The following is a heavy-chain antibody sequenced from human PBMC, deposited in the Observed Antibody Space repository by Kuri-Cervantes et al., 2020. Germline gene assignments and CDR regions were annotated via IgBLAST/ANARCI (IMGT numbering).Heavy chain of an antibody. D-gene: IGHD4-23*01. J-gene: IGHJ5*02. Sequence: GESLKISCASSGFTFKNYWMSWVRQAPGQGLEWVANIKEYGGRNFYVDSVKGRFTISRDNAKSSLYLQMNSLRADDTAVYYCARVLLEIPDYGGNWGWFDPWGQGTLVTVSS. CDR3: ARVLLEIPDYGGNWGWFDP. CDR2: IKEYGGRN. CDR1: GFTFKNYW. V-gene: IGHV3-7*01.